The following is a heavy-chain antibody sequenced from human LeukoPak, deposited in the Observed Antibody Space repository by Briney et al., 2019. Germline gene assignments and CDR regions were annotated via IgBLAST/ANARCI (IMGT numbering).Heavy chain of an antibody. Sequence: HPGGSLRLSCAASGFTFSSYEMNWVRQAPGKGLEWVSYISSSGSTIYYADSVKGRFTISRDNSKNSLYLQMNSLRAEDTAVYYCAKCILTGYYKGYMDVWGKGTTVTISS. V-gene: IGHV3-48*03. CDR2: ISSSGSTI. CDR1: GFTFSSYE. J-gene: IGHJ6*03. CDR3: AKCILTGYYKGYMDV. D-gene: IGHD3-9*01.